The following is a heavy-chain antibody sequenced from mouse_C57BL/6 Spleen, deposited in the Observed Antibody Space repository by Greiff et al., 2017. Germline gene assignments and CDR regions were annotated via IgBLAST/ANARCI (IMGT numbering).Heavy chain of an antibody. V-gene: IGHV14-3*01. CDR3: ASSCDYDVYYFDY. CDR2: IDTANGNT. CDR1: GFNIKNTY. Sequence: VQLQQSVAELVRPGASVKLSCTASGFNIKNTYMHWVKQRPEKGLEWIGRIDTANGNTKYAPKIQGKAPITADTSSNTAYLQLSSRTSEDTAIYYCASSCDYDVYYFDYWGQGTSLTVSS. J-gene: IGHJ2*02. D-gene: IGHD2-4*01.